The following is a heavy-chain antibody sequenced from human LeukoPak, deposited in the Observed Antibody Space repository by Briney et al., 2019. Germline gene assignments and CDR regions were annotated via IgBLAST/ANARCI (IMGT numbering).Heavy chain of an antibody. CDR2: ISYDGSNK. CDR1: GFTFSSYA. Sequence: PGGSLRLSCAASGFTFSSYAMHWVRQAPGKGLEWVAVISYDGSNKYYADSVKGRFTISRDNSKNTLYLQMNSLRAEDTAVYYCARGSVYCNSTSCYVGYYGMDVWGQGTTVTVSS. CDR3: ARGSVYCNSTSCYVGYYGMDV. D-gene: IGHD2-2*01. J-gene: IGHJ6*02. V-gene: IGHV3-30-3*01.